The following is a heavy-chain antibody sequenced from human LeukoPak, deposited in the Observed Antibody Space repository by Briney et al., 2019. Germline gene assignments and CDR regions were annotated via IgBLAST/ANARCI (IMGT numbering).Heavy chain of an antibody. CDR3: ARGPPFGWFDP. V-gene: IGHV4-30-4*08. D-gene: IGHD3-10*01. J-gene: IGHJ5*02. Sequence: PSQTLSLTCTVSGGSISSGDYYWSWIHQPPGKGLEWIGYIYYSGSTYYNPSLKSRVTISVDTSKNQFSLKLSSVTAADTAVYYCARGPPFGWFDPWGQGTLVTVSS. CDR1: GGSISSGDYY. CDR2: IYYSGST.